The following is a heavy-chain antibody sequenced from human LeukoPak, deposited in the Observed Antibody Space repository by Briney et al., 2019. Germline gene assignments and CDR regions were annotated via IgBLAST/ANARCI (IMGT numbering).Heavy chain of an antibody. V-gene: IGHV1-69*01. CDR2: IIPIFGTA. J-gene: IGHJ6*03. CDR1: GGTFSSYA. CDR3: ARYGSGSYYTNYYYYMDV. D-gene: IGHD3-10*01. Sequence: SVKVSCKASGGTFSSYAISWVRQAPGQGLEWMGGIIPIFGTANYAQKFQGRVTITADESTSTAYMELSSLRSEDTAVYYCARYGSGSYYTNYYYYMDVWGKGTTVTVSS.